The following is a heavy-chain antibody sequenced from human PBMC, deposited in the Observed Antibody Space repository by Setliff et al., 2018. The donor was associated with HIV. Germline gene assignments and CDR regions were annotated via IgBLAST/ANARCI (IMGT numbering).Heavy chain of an antibody. V-gene: IGHV4-34*01. CDR3: AGSYGSSWFGPFDY. Sequence: KLPETLSLTCAVYGGSFSGYYWSWIRQPPGKGLEWIGEINHSGRTYYKSSLKSRVNISVDASRNQFSLRLDSLTAADTAIYYCAGSYGSSWFGPFDYWGQGTLVTVSS. D-gene: IGHD6-13*01. CDR2: INHSGRT. J-gene: IGHJ4*02. CDR1: GGSFSGYY.